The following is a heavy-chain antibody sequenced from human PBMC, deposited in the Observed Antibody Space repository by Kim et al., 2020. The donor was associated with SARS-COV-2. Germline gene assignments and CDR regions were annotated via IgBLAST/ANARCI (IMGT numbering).Heavy chain of an antibody. CDR1: GFTFSSYA. V-gene: IGHV3-30*04. Sequence: GGSLRLSCAASGFTFSSYAMHWVRQAPGKGLEWVAVISYDGSNKYYADSVKGRFTISRDNSKNTLYLQMNSLRAEDTAVYYCARGPERTMVLGYWGQGTLVTVSS. CDR2: ISYDGSNK. D-gene: IGHD3-10*01. CDR3: ARGPERTMVLGY. J-gene: IGHJ4*02.